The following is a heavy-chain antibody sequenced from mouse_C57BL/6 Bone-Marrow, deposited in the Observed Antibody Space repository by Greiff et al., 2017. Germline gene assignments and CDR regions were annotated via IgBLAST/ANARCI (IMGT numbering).Heavy chain of an antibody. CDR3: AKNGIDY. Sequence: EVQLQQSGPELVKPGASVKISCTASGYSFTDYNMNWVKQSHGKSLEWIGEINPNYGTTSYNPKFKGKATLTVDNSSSPAYMQLNSLTSEDTAVXYGAKNGIDYWGQGTTLTVSS. CDR1: GYSFTDYN. J-gene: IGHJ2*01. V-gene: IGHV1-39*01. CDR2: INPNYGTT.